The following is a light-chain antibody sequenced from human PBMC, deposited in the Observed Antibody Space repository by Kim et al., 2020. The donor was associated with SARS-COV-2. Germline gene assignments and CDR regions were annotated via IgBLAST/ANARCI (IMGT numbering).Light chain of an antibody. CDR3: QQSYSTPRT. J-gene: IGKJ1*01. CDR2: AAS. Sequence: GDRVTITCRASQNIDNFLNWYQQKPGKAPNLLIYAASSLQSGVPSRFSGSGSGTDFTLTIGSLQPEDFATYYCQQSYSTPRTFG. V-gene: IGKV1-39*01. CDR1: QNIDNF.